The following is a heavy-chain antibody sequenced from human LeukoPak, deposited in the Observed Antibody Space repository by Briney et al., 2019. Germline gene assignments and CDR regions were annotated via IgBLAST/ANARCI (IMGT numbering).Heavy chain of an antibody. V-gene: IGHV3-48*04. CDR3: ARVGRSSGDAFDI. J-gene: IGHJ3*02. CDR2: ISSSSSTI. CDR1: GFTFSRYS. Sequence: GGSLRLSCAASGFTFSRYSMNWVRQAPGKGLEWVSYISSSSSTIYYADSVQGRFTISRDNAKNSLYLQMNSLRAEDTAVYYCARVGRSSGDAFDIWGQGTMVTVSS. D-gene: IGHD6-25*01.